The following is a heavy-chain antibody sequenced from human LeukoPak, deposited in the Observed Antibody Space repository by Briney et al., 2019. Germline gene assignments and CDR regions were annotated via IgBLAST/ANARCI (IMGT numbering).Heavy chain of an antibody. J-gene: IGHJ4*02. Sequence: PSETLSLTCTVSGGSISSYYWSWIRQPPGKGLEWIGYIYYSGSTNYNPSLKSRVTISADTSKNQFSLKLSSVTAADTAVYYCARYARSWTSFDYWGQGTLVTVSS. CDR2: IYYSGST. V-gene: IGHV4-59*08. CDR3: ARYARSWTSFDY. D-gene: IGHD6-13*01. CDR1: GGSISSYY.